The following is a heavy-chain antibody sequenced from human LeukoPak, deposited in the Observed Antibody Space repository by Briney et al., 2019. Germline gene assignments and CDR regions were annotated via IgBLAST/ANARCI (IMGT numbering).Heavy chain of an antibody. CDR2: IRGKAYGGTT. V-gene: IGHV3-49*04. CDR1: GFTFGDYA. J-gene: IGHJ4*02. Sequence: GGSLRLSCTASGFTFGDYAMSWVRQAPGKGLEWVGFIRGKAYGGTTEYAASVKGRFTISRDDSKSIAYLQMNSLKTEDTAVYYCTSRRYSSSWFPFDYWGQGTLVTVSS. CDR3: TSRRYSSSWFPFDY. D-gene: IGHD6-13*01.